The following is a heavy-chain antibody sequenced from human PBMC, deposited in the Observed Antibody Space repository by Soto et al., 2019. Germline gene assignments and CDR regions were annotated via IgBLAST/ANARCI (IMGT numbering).Heavy chain of an antibody. CDR1: GYTFTGYY. CDR2: INPNSGGT. CDR3: ARGLELLWFGEWFDY. V-gene: IGHV1-2*04. J-gene: IGHJ4*02. D-gene: IGHD3-10*01. Sequence: ASVKVSCKASGYTFTGYYMHWVRQAPGQGLEWMGWINPNSGGTNYAQKFQGWVTMTRDTSISTAYMELSRLRSDDTAVYYCARGLELLWFGEWFDYWGQGTLVTVSS.